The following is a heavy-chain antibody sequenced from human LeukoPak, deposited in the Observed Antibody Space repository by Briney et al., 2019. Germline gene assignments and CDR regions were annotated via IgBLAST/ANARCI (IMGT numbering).Heavy chain of an antibody. V-gene: IGHV4-39*01. Sequence: SETLSLTCTVSGGSISSSSYYWGWIRQPPGKGLEWIGSIYYSGSTYYNPSLKSRVTISVDTSKNQFSLKLSSVTAADTAVYYCARGTHVARYNWFDPWGQGTLVTVSS. CDR1: GGSISSSSYY. CDR3: ARGTHVARYNWFDP. CDR2: IYYSGST. J-gene: IGHJ5*02. D-gene: IGHD6-6*01.